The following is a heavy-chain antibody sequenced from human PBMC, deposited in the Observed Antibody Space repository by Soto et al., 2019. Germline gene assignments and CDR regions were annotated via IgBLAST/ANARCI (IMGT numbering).Heavy chain of an antibody. V-gene: IGHV1-69*06. CDR2: IIPILGTA. CDR3: EGDSPDYYGMDV. J-gene: IGHJ6*02. D-gene: IGHD2-15*01. Sequence: SVKVSCKASGGTFSSYAISWVRQAPGQGLEWMGGIIPILGTANYAQKFQGRVTITADKSTSTAYMELSSLRSEDTAVYHCEGDSPDYYGMDVWGQGTTVTVSS. CDR1: GGTFSSYA.